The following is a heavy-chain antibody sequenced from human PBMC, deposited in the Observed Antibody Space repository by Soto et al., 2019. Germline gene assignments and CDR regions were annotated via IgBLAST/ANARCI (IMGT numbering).Heavy chain of an antibody. CDR2: INHNGHT. CDR1: GWSFSNYY. D-gene: IGHD5-18*01. CDR3: GRGRGYSYAWGTYYSGIDV. V-gene: IGHV4-34*01. J-gene: IGHJ6*02. Sequence: SETLSLTCAPYGWSFSNYYGNWIRHPPGKGLEWMGKINHNGHTTYSASLKSRLTISVDMYKKQISLKLISVTAADTAVYFCGRGRGYSYAWGTYYSGIDVWGQGTTVTVSS.